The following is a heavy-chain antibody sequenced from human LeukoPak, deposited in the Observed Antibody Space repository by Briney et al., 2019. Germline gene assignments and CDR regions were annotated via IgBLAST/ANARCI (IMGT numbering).Heavy chain of an antibody. J-gene: IGHJ6*03. Sequence: SETLSLTCTVSGGSISSGSYYWSWIRQPAGKGLEWIGRIYTSGCTNYNPSLKSRVTISVDTSKNQFSLKLSSVTAADTAVYYCARDSETDFWSGYWDYYYYYMDVWGKGTTVTVSS. V-gene: IGHV4-61*02. D-gene: IGHD3-3*01. CDR2: IYTSGCT. CDR1: GGSISSGSYY. CDR3: ARDSETDFWSGYWDYYYYYMDV.